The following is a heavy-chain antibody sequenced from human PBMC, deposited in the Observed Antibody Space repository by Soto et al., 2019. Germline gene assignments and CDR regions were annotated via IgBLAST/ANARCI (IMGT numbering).Heavy chain of an antibody. V-gene: IGHV1-8*01. CDR3: ARERSSGWYVDY. J-gene: IGHJ4*02. D-gene: IGHD6-19*01. CDR1: GYTFTSYD. CDR2: MNPNSGNT. Sequence: QVQLVQSGAEVKKPGASVKVSCKASGYTFTSYDINWVRQATGQGLEWMGWMNPNSGNTDYAQNFQGRVTMTRNTSISTAYMELSSLRSEDTAVYYCARERSSGWYVDYWGEGTLVTVSS.